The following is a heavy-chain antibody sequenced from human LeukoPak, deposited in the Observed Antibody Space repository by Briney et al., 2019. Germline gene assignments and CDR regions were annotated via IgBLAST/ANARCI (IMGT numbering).Heavy chain of an antibody. CDR3: TRDDHSSGWYGGDY. CDR1: GFTFGDYA. V-gene: IGHV3-49*03. D-gene: IGHD6-19*01. CDR2: IRSKAYGGTT. Sequence: GGSLRLSCTASGFTFGDYAMSWFRQAPGKGLEWVGFIRSKAYGGTTEYAASVKGRFTISRDDSKSIAHLQMNSLKTEDAAVYYCTRDDHSSGWYGGDYWGQGTLVTVSS. J-gene: IGHJ4*02.